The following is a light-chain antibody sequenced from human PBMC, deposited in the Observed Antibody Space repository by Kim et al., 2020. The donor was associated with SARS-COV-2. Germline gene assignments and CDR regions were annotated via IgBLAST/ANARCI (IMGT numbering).Light chain of an antibody. CDR3: QHVGSSWWT. J-gene: IGKJ1*01. CDR2: GTS. CDR1: QSVISSY. Sequence: PGGRSPPSCRARQSVISSYLAWYQPKPGQAPRPVIFGTSTRALGIPERFSGRGFGKNFPPPVSRLGPENSAVYYCQHVGSSWWTFGPGTKVGIK. V-gene: IGKV3-20*01.